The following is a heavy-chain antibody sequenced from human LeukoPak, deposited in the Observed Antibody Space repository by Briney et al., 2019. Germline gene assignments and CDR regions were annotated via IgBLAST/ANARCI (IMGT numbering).Heavy chain of an antibody. V-gene: IGHV4-38-2*02. CDR1: GYSISSGYY. CDR3: ARDFHTAMVCDV. CDR2: IYHSGST. D-gene: IGHD5-18*01. Sequence: SETLSLTCTVSGYSISSGYYWGWIRQPPGKGLEWIGSIYHSGSTYYNPSLKSRVTISVDTSKNQFSLKLSSVTAADTAVYYCARDFHTAMVCDVWGQGTMVTVSS. J-gene: IGHJ3*01.